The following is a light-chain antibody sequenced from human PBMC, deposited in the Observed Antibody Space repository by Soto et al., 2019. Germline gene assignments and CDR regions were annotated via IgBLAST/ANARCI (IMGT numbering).Light chain of an antibody. V-gene: IGKV1-39*01. CDR2: GAS. CDR1: QSIGTD. J-gene: IGKJ1*01. Sequence: DIQMTQSPSSLSASMGDRVSITCRASQSIGTDLNWYQQKPGKAPKLLIYGASTLQGGVPSRFSGSVSGTEFTLTISSLQPGDLATYFCQQTYSTPSTFGQGTKVDI. CDR3: QQTYSTPST.